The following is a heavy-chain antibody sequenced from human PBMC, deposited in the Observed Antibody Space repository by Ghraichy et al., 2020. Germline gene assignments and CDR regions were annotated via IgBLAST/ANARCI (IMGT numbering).Heavy chain of an antibody. V-gene: IGHV3-30*18. D-gene: IGHD3-10*01. J-gene: IGHJ6*02. CDR3: AKMRRRFGVRPPYGMDV. CDR1: GFTFSSYG. Sequence: GGSLRLSCAASGFTFSSYGMHWVRQAPGKGLEWVAVISYDGSNKYYADSVKGRFTISRDNSMNTLYLQMNSLRAEDTAVYYCAKMRRRFGVRPPYGMDVWGQGTTVTVSS. CDR2: ISYDGSNK.